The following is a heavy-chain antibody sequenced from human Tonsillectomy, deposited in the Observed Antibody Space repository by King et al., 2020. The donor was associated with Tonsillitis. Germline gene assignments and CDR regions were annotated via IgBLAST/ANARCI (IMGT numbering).Heavy chain of an antibody. D-gene: IGHD3-10*01. J-gene: IGHJ3*02. CDR3: ATANLFLWFWDSPGAFDI. V-gene: IGHV3-30*03. CDR2: ISNDGNNI. CDR1: GFSFTNNA. Sequence: VQLVESGGGVVQPGRSLRLSCAASGFSFTNNAMHWVRQAPGKGLEWVAVISNDGNNIYYVDSVKGRFTISRDNSKNTLYLQMNSLRVEDPAVYYCATANLFLWFWDSPGAFDIWGQGTMVTVST.